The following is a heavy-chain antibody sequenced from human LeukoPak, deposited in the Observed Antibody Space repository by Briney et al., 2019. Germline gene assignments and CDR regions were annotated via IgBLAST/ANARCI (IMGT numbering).Heavy chain of an antibody. CDR3: ARVRGRITMVRGVIALDY. Sequence: GGSLSLSCAASVFTFSSYRMNWVRQAAGEGLEWVTSTSSSSSYIYYADSVKGRFTISRDNAKNSLYLQMNSLRSDDTAVYYCARVRGRITMVRGVIALDYWGQGTLVTVSS. J-gene: IGHJ4*02. CDR1: VFTFSSYR. V-gene: IGHV3-21*04. D-gene: IGHD3-10*01. CDR2: TSSSSSYI.